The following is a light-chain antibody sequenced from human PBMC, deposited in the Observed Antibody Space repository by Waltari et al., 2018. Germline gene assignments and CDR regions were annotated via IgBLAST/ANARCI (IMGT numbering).Light chain of an antibody. CDR2: AVT. J-gene: IGLJ2*01. V-gene: IGLV2-23*02. CDR1: STDIGSFGL. Sequence: QSALTQPPSVSGSPGQSITISCTGTSTDIGSFGLVSWYHQHPGRAPTLIIYAVTRRPSGTSDRFFGSKSGNTASLTISGLLAEDEADYYCSSYTSDTTHVVFGGGTKLTVL. CDR3: SSYTSDTTHVV.